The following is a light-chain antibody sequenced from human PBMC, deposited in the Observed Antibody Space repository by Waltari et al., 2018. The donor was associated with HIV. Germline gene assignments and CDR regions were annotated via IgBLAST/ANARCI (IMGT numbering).Light chain of an antibody. Sequence: EIVMTQSPATLSVSPGERVTLSCRASQSVSSNLAWYQPTPGQVPRRLIYGAVARATGIPARFSGSGSGTEFTLTITSLQSEDFAVYYCQQSHNWYTFGQGTKLEIK. CDR2: GAV. CDR3: QQSHNWYT. V-gene: IGKV3-15*01. J-gene: IGKJ2*01. CDR1: QSVSSN.